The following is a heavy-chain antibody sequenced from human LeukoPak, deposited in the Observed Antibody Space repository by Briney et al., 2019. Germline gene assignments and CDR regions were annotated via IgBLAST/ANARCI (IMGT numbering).Heavy chain of an antibody. D-gene: IGHD6-19*01. CDR1: GFTFSSYS. CDR2: ITRSSSNI. J-gene: IGHJ4*02. Sequence: PGGSLRLSCAASGFTFSSYSMNWVRQAPGKGLEWVSSITRSSSNIYYADSVKGRFTISRDNSKNTLYLQMNSLRAEDTAVYYCASDSSGWPSTDDYWGQGTLVTVSS. V-gene: IGHV3-21*04. CDR3: ASDSSGWPSTDDY.